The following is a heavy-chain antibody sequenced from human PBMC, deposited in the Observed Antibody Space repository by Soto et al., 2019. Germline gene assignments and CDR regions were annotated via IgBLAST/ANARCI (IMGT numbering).Heavy chain of an antibody. J-gene: IGHJ5*02. CDR1: GYTFTSYG. CDR2: ISAYNGNT. Sequence: QVQLVQSGAEVKKPGASVKVSCKASGYTFTSYGISWVRQAPGQGLEWMGWISAYNGNTNYAQKLQGRVTMTTDTPTSTAYMELRSLRSDDTAVYYCARDTPLYGDYGVAASPWGQGTLVTVSS. CDR3: ARDTPLYGDYGVAASP. V-gene: IGHV1-18*01. D-gene: IGHD4-17*01.